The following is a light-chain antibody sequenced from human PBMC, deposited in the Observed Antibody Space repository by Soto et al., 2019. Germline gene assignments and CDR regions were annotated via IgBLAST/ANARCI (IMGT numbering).Light chain of an antibody. CDR1: QSISSW. CDR2: DAY. Sequence: DIQMTQSPSILSASVGDRVTITCRASQSISSWLAWYQQKPGIAPKLLIYDAYILESGVPSRFSGSGSGTEFTLTISSLQPADLATYYCQQYTSYSWTFGQGTKVDIK. J-gene: IGKJ1*01. V-gene: IGKV1-5*01. CDR3: QQYTSYSWT.